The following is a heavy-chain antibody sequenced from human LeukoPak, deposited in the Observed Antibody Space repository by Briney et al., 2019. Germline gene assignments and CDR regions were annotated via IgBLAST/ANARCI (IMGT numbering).Heavy chain of an antibody. CDR1: GFTFSSYA. J-gene: IGHJ4*02. CDR3: ARTGYDSSGYYYFDY. Sequence: GGSLRLSCAASGFTFSSYAMSWVRQAPGKGLEWVSAISGSGGSTYYADSVKGRFTISRDNSKNSLYLQMNSLRAEDTALYYCARTGYDSSGYYYFDYWGQGTLVTVSS. CDR2: ISGSGGST. D-gene: IGHD3-22*01. V-gene: IGHV3-23*01.